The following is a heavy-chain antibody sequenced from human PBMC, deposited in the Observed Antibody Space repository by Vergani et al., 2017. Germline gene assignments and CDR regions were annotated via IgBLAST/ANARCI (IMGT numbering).Heavy chain of an antibody. V-gene: IGHV1-46*01. CDR3: ASIGYSSCWYSDY. J-gene: IGHJ4*02. CDR2: INPSGGST. D-gene: IGHD6-19*01. Sequence: QVQLVQSGAEVKKPGASVKVSCKASGYTFTSYYMHWVRQAPGQGLEWMGIINPSGGSTSYAQKFQGRVPITRDTSTSTVYMELSSLISEDTAVYYCASIGYSSCWYSDYWGQGTLVTVSS. CDR1: GYTFTSYY.